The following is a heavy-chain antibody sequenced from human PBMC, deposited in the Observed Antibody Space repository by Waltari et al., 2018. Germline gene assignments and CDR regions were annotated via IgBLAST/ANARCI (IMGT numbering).Heavy chain of an antibody. J-gene: IGHJ4*02. D-gene: IGHD5-12*01. V-gene: IGHV1-2*02. CDR2: INPNSGGT. Sequence: QVQLVQSGAEVKKPGASVKVSCKASGYPFTGYYMPWVRQAPGQGLEWMGWINPNSGGTNYAQKFQGRVTMTRDTSISTAYMELSRLRSDDTAVYYCARVSGYDRERSIDYWGQGTLVTVSS. CDR3: ARVSGYDRERSIDY. CDR1: GYPFTGYY.